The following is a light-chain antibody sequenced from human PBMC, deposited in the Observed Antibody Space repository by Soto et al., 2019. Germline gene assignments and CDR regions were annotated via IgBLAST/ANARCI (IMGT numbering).Light chain of an antibody. CDR3: HSHTTTNSLV. CDR1: NSDLGSYNL. J-gene: IGLJ1*01. CDR2: EGT. Sequence: SVLTQPASVSGSPGQSITISCTGTNSDLGSYNLVSWFQQHPGKVPKVMIYEGTKRPSGVSDRFSGSKSGDTASLTISGLQADDEASYYCHSHTTTNSLVFGTGTKVTVL. V-gene: IGLV2-14*02.